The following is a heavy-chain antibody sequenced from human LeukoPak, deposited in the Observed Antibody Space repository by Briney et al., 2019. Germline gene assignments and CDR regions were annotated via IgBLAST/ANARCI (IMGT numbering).Heavy chain of an antibody. Sequence: GGSLRLSCAASGFTFSSYEMNWVRQAPGRGLEWVSYISSSGSTIYYADSVKGRFTISRDNAKNSLYLQMNSLRAEGTAVYYCARARGYYYGSGRTYYFDYWGQGTLVTVSS. CDR2: ISSSGSTI. V-gene: IGHV3-48*03. D-gene: IGHD3-10*01. J-gene: IGHJ4*02. CDR1: GFTFSSYE. CDR3: ARARGYYYGSGRTYYFDY.